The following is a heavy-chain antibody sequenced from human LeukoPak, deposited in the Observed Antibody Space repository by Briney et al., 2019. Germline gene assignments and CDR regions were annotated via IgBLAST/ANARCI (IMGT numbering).Heavy chain of an antibody. D-gene: IGHD1-14*01. CDR1: GYSFTGYY. V-gene: IGHV1-2*02. Sequence: GAAVKVSCKASGYSFTGYYIHWVRQAPGQGLEWVGWINPSSGATRFAQKFQGRITMNRETSITTVYMELSRLKSDDTAVYYCARDLGPGSGPSTGLRENYWGQGTLVTVSS. J-gene: IGHJ4*02. CDR2: INPSSGAT. CDR3: ARDLGPGSGPSTGLRENY.